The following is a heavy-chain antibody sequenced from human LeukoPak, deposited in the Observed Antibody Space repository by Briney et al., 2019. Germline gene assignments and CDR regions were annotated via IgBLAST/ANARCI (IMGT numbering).Heavy chain of an antibody. D-gene: IGHD3-16*01. CDR2: INPSGGST. CDR1: GYTFTGYY. V-gene: IGHV1-46*01. J-gene: IGHJ4*02. Sequence: AASVKVSCKASGYTFTGYYMHWVRQAPGQGLEWMGIINPSGGSTIYAQKFQGRVTMTRDTSTSTAYMELSSLRSEDTAVYYCARVLGGLAFRTFDYWGQGTLVTVSS. CDR3: ARVLGGLAFRTFDY.